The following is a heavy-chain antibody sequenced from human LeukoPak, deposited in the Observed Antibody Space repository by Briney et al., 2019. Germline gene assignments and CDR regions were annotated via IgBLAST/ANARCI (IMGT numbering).Heavy chain of an antibody. CDR2: INPNSGGT. J-gene: IGHJ4*02. CDR3: AREYSSGWYSNDY. Sequence: ASVKVSCKASGYTFTSYYMHWVRQAPGQGLEWMGWINPNSGGTNYAQKFQGRVTMTRDTSISTAYMELSRLRSDDTAVYYCAREYSSGWYSNDYWGQGTLVTVSS. D-gene: IGHD6-19*01. CDR1: GYTFTSYY. V-gene: IGHV1-2*02.